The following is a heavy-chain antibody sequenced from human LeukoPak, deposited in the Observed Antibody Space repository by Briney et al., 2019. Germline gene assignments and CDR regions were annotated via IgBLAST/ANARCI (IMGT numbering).Heavy chain of an antibody. D-gene: IGHD5-18*01. J-gene: IGHJ6*03. V-gene: IGHV3-7*01. CDR3: ARDSGYSYSYLVRDYYYMDV. CDR1: GFTFSSYW. CDR2: IKQDGSEK. Sequence: GGSLRLSCAASGFTFSSYWMSWVRQAPGKGLEWVANIKQDGSEKYYVDSVKGRFTISRDNAKNSLYLQMNSLRAEDTAVYYCARDSGYSYSYLVRDYYYMDVWGKGTTVTVSS.